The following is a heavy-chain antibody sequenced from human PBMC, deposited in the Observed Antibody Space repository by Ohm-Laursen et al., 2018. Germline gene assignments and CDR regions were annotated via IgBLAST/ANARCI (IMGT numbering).Heavy chain of an antibody. CDR1: GGSISSYY. Sequence: SDTLSLTCTVSGGSISSYYWSWIRQPPGKGLEWIGYIYYSGSTNYNPSLKSRVTISVDTSKNQFSLKLSSVTAADTAVYYCARRYSSNWSQFDYWGQGTLVTVSS. CDR3: ARRYSSNWSQFDY. D-gene: IGHD6-13*01. J-gene: IGHJ4*02. V-gene: IGHV4-59*08. CDR2: IYYSGST.